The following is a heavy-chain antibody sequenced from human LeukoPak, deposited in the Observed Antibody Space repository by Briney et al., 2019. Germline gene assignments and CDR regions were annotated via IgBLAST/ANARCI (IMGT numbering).Heavy chain of an antibody. CDR3: AKDQGTGLGSYSWGNFDC. CDR2: ISSSAGST. Sequence: GGSLRLSCAASGFTFSSYWMSWVRQAPGKGLEWVSGISSSAGSTVYIDSVRGRFTISRDNSKNTLYLQMNNLRGEDTATYFCAKDQGTGLGSYSWGNFDCWGQGTLVTVSS. J-gene: IGHJ4*02. D-gene: IGHD3-10*01. CDR1: GFTFSSYW. V-gene: IGHV3-23*01.